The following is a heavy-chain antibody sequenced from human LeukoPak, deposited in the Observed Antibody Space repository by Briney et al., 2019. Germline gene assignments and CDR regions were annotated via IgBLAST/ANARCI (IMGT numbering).Heavy chain of an antibody. Sequence: GSLRLSCAASGFTFSSYSMSCIRQTPGKGLECIGEINHSGSTNYNPSLKSRLTISVDTSKNQFSLKLNALTAADTAVYYCASFRWGVGFEYWGQGTLVTVSS. D-gene: IGHD3-16*01. J-gene: IGHJ4*02. CDR3: ASFRWGVGFEY. V-gene: IGHV4-34*01. CDR1: GFTFSSYS. CDR2: INHSGST.